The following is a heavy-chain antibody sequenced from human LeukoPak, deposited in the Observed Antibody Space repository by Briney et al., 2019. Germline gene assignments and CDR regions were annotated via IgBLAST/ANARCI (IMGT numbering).Heavy chain of an antibody. V-gene: IGHV3-48*02. CDR1: GFTFSYYS. J-gene: IGHJ3*01. CDR3: VKDRDYAFDF. Sequence: GGSLRLSCAASGFTFSYYSMNWVRQAPGKGLEWISYSNTDGTISYADSVKGRFTISRDNAENSLYLQMNSLSDEDTAVYFCVKDRDYAFDFWGQGPMVTVSS. CDR2: SNTDGTI.